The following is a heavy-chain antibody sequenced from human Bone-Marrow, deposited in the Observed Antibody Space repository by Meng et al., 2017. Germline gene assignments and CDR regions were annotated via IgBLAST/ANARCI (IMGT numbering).Heavy chain of an antibody. CDR1: GGTFSSYT. CDR2: IILIFGTI. Sequence: SVKVSCKASGGTFSSYTINWVRQAPGQGLEWMGGIILIFGTIKYAQKFQGRVTTTADKSTNTAYMELSSLTSEDTAVYYCARQEGSGWYAGRYHFEDWGQGTLVTVSS. D-gene: IGHD6-19*01. CDR3: ARQEGSGWYAGRYHFED. V-gene: IGHV1-69*06. J-gene: IGHJ4*02.